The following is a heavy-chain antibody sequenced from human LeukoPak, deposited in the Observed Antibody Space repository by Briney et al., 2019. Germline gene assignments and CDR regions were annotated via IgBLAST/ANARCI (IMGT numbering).Heavy chain of an antibody. V-gene: IGHV3-30-3*01. Sequence: GGSLGLSCAASGFTFSSYAMHWVRQAPGKGLEWVAVISYDGSNKYYADSVKGRFTISRDNSKNTLYLQMNSLRAEDTAVYYCARGGVVVVAATPDWFDPWGQGTLVTVSS. CDR1: GFTFSSYA. D-gene: IGHD2-15*01. J-gene: IGHJ5*02. CDR2: ISYDGSNK. CDR3: ARGGVVVVAATPDWFDP.